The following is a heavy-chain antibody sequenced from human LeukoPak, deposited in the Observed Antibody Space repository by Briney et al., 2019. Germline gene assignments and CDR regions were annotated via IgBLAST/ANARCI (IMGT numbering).Heavy chain of an antibody. D-gene: IGHD3-10*01. CDR2: IKQDGSEK. CDR1: GFTFSSYW. V-gene: IGHV3-7*03. CDR3: AKGDTMVRGVIRENYYYYMDV. Sequence: GGSLRLSCAASGFTFSSYWMSWVRQAPGKGLEWVANIKQDGSEKYYVDSVKGRFTISRDNSKNTLYLQMNSLRAEDTAVYYCAKGDTMVRGVIRENYYYYMDVWGKGTTVTISS. J-gene: IGHJ6*03.